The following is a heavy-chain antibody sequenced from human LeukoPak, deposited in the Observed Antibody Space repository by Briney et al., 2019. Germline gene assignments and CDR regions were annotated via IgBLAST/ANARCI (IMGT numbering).Heavy chain of an antibody. Sequence: SETLSLTCTVSGDSISSSTYSWGWLRQPPGKGLEWIGTISYTGDTYYNPSLNTRVTISVDTSKNHFSLKLNSVTAADTAVYCCARLMPTGAYFDYWGQGTLVTVSS. CDR1: GDSISSSTYS. CDR2: ISYTGDT. J-gene: IGHJ4*02. CDR3: ARLMPTGAYFDY. D-gene: IGHD4-17*01. V-gene: IGHV4-39*01.